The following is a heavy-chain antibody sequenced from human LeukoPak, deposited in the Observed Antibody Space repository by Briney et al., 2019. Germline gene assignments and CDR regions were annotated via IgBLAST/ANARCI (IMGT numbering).Heavy chain of an antibody. CDR1: GGSISSYY. J-gene: IGHJ4*02. CDR2: IYYSGST. V-gene: IGHV4-59*01. D-gene: IGHD3-22*01. CDR3: ARRGYLKGVFDY. Sequence: SETLSLTCTVSGGSISSYYWSWIRQPPGKGLEWIGYIYYSGSTNYNPSLKSRVTISVDMSKNQFSLKLSSVTAADTAVYYCARRGYLKGVFDYWGQGTLVTVSS.